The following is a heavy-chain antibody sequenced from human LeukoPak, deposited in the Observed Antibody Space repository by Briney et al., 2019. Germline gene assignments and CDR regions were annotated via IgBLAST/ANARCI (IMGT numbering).Heavy chain of an antibody. J-gene: IGHJ4*02. Sequence: GESLRLSCVLSGLTFGDASMSWVRQAPGKGLEWVGRIRNDRITDYAAPVQGRFRISRDNSKNTFYLQMNSLRTEDTGMYFCTWRATIFTVDYWGQGTLVTVS. V-gene: IGHV3-15*01. CDR2: IRNDRIT. CDR1: GLTFGDAS. D-gene: IGHD5-12*01. CDR3: TWRATIFTVDY.